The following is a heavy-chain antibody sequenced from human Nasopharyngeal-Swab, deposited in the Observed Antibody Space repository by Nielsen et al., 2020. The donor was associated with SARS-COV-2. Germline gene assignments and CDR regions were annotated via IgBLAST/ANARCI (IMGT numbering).Heavy chain of an antibody. CDR3: ARASRGWS. CDR1: GFNFSNYE. D-gene: IGHD6-19*01. J-gene: IGHJ5*02. CDR2: ISSSGTTI. V-gene: IGHV3-48*03. Sequence: GESLKISCTASGFNFSNYEMNWVRQAPGKGLEWISYISSSGTTIYSTASVRGRFTISRDNAENSLSLQMNSLREEDTAVYYCARASRGWSWGQGTLVTVSS.